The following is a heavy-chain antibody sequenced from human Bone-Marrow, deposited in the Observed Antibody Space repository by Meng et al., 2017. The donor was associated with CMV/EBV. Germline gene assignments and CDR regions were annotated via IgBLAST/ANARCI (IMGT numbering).Heavy chain of an antibody. CDR1: GFTFSSYA. J-gene: IGHJ5*02. CDR2: ISYDGSNK. D-gene: IGHD3-16*01. Sequence: GESLKISCAASGFTFSSYAMHWVRQAPGKGLEWVAVISYDGSNKYYADSVKGRFTISRDNSKSTLYLQMNSLRTEDTAVYYCARVWTRYLIRSWGQGTLVIVSS. CDR3: ARVWTRYLIRS. V-gene: IGHV3-30*14.